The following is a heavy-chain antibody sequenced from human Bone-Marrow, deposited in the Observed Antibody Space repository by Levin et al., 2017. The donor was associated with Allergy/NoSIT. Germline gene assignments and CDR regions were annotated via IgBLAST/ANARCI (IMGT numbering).Heavy chain of an antibody. Sequence: GGSLRLSCAASGFTFEIYGMNWVRQAPGKRLEWVSHISGSGSPTYYADPVRGRFTISRDNAKKSLYLQMTSLRVEDTAVYYCARGVFDFWGQGALVTVSS. CDR3: ARGVFDF. D-gene: IGHD2-8*02. J-gene: IGHJ4*02. CDR2: ISGSGSPT. V-gene: IGHV3-48*03. CDR1: GFTFEIYG.